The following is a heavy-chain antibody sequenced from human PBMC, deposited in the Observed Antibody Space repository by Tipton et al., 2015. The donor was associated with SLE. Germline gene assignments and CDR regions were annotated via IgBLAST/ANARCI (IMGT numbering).Heavy chain of an antibody. D-gene: IGHD6-19*01. CDR2: IYYSGST. Sequence: TLSLTCTVSGGSISSSSYYWGWIRQPPGKGLEWIGSIYYSGSTYYNPSLKSRVTISVDTSKNQFSLKLSSVTAADTAVYYCARDPVPTRAVAHWGQGTLVTVSS. V-gene: IGHV4-39*07. J-gene: IGHJ4*02. CDR1: GGSISSSSYY. CDR3: ARDPVPTRAVAH.